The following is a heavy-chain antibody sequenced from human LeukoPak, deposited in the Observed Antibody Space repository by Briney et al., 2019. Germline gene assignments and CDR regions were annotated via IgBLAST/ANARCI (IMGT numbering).Heavy chain of an antibody. V-gene: IGHV1-8*03. J-gene: IGHJ5*02. Sequence: GASVKVSCKASGYTFTSYYMHWVRQAPGQGLEWMGWMNPNSGNTGYAQKFQGRVTITRNTSISTAYMELSSLRSEDTAVYYCARVLRYSSLWWANWFDPWGQGTLVTVSS. CDR3: ARVLRYSSLWWANWFDP. CDR2: MNPNSGNT. D-gene: IGHD6-13*01. CDR1: GYTFTSYY.